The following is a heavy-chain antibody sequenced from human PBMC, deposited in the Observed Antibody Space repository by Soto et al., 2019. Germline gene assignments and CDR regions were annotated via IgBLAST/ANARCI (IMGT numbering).Heavy chain of an antibody. V-gene: IGHV4-59*08. CDR2: IYYSGST. CDR3: ARPTSVTTKLPHY. J-gene: IGHJ4*02. Sequence: PSETLSLTCTVSGGSISSYYWSWIRQPPGKGLEWIGYIYYSGSTNYNPSLKSRVTISVDTSKNQFSLKLSSVTAADTAVYYCARPTSVTTKLPHYWGQGTLVTVSS. CDR1: GGSISSYY. D-gene: IGHD4-17*01.